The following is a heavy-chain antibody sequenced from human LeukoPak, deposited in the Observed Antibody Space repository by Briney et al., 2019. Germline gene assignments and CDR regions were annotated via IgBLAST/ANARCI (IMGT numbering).Heavy chain of an antibody. Sequence: AETLSLTCTVSGGSISGYYWNWIRQPPGKGLEWIGYIYDRGSIIYNPSLKSRVTISVDTSKNQFSVKLTSVTAADTAVYYCARGRRAGSGWPFFDSWGQGTLVSVSS. J-gene: IGHJ4*02. CDR3: ARGRRAGSGWPFFDS. CDR1: GGSISGYY. V-gene: IGHV4-59*08. CDR2: IYDRGSI. D-gene: IGHD6-19*01.